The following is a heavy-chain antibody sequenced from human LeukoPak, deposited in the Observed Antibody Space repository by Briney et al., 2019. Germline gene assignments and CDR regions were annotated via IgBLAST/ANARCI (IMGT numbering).Heavy chain of an antibody. CDR3: ASSLGALI. CDR2: IKTDGSST. CDR1: GFTFSSYW. J-gene: IGHJ4*02. Sequence: GGSLRLSCEASGFTFSSYWMHWVRQAPGKGLVWVSRIKTDGSSTNYADSVKGRFTISRDNAKNTVYLQMNSLRAEDTAVYYCASSLGALIWGQGSLVTVPS. V-gene: IGHV3-74*01. D-gene: IGHD1-26*01.